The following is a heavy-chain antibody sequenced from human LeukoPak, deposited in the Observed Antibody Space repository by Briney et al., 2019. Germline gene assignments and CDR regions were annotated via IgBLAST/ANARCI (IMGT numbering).Heavy chain of an antibody. V-gene: IGHV3-7*01. CDR1: GFTFSSYW. D-gene: IGHD3-22*01. CDR2: IKQDGSER. J-gene: IGHJ4*02. Sequence: PGGSLRLSCAASGFTFSSYWMSWVRQAPGKGLEWVANIKQDGSERYYVDSVKGRFTISRDNAKNSLYLQMNSLRAEDTAVYYCARDRGGYQWLLLYYFDYWGQGTLVTVSS. CDR3: ARDRGGYQWLLLYYFDY.